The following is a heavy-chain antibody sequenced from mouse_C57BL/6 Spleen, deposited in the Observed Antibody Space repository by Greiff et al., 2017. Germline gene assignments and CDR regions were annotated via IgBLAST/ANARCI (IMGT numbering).Heavy chain of an antibody. V-gene: IGHV3-6*01. D-gene: IGHD2-1*01. Sequence: EVQLQESGPGLVKPSQSLSLTCSVTGYSITSGYYWNWIRQFPGNKLEWMCYISYDGSNNYNPYLKNRISITRDTSKNQFFLKLNSVTTEDTATYYCAREVKEIYDGNYGYFDVWGTGTTVTVSS. J-gene: IGHJ1*03. CDR3: AREVKEIYDGNYGYFDV. CDR2: ISYDGSN. CDR1: GYSITSGYY.